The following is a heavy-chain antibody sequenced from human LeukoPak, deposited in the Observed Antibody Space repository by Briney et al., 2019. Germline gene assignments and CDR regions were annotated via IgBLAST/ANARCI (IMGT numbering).Heavy chain of an antibody. V-gene: IGHV1-2*02. CDR3: ARRPGGSSEGYEF. J-gene: IGHJ4*02. CDR1: GYTFTDLTEYY. CDR2: INPNNGGT. D-gene: IGHD1-26*01. Sequence: GASVKVSCKASGYTFTDLTEYYIHWVRQAPGQGLEWMGWINPNNGGTKYAQKFQGRVTMTRDMSMNTAYMELSSLTSDDTAVEYCARRPGGSSEGYEFWGQGPLVTVSS.